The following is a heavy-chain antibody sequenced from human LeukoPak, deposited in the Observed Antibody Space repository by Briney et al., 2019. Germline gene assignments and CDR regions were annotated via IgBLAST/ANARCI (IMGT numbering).Heavy chain of an antibody. J-gene: IGHJ4*02. D-gene: IGHD6-19*01. V-gene: IGHV7-4-1*02. CDR3: ARDLAVAGRMDFDS. Sequence: ASVKVSCKASGYSFTTYAMNWVRQAPGQGLEWMGWINTKTGNPTYAQGFTGRFVFSLDTSVSTAYLQISSLKAEDTAVYYRARDLAVAGRMDFDSWGQGTLVTVSS. CDR2: INTKTGNP. CDR1: GYSFTTYA.